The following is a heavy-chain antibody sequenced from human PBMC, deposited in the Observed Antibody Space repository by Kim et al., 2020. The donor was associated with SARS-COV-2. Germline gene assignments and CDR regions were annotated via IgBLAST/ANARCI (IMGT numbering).Heavy chain of an antibody. V-gene: IGHV4-31*03. J-gene: IGHJ4*02. CDR3: ARGGDFWSGSPPQPLGY. D-gene: IGHD3-3*01. CDR1: GGSISSGGYY. Sequence: SETLSLTCTVSGGSISSGGYYWSWIRQHPGKGLEWIGYIYYSGSTYYNPSLKSRVTISVDTSKNQFSLKLSSVTAADTAVYYCARGGDFWSGSPPQPLGYWGQGTLVTVSS. CDR2: IYYSGST.